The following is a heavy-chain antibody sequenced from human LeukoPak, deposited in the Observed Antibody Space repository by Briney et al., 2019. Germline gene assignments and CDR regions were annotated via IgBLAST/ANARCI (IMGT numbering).Heavy chain of an antibody. CDR1: GGSFSGYY. V-gene: IGHV4-34*01. CDR3: ARGRNDSSGYYLLGFDY. D-gene: IGHD3-22*01. J-gene: IGHJ4*02. CDR2: INHSGST. Sequence: SSETLSLTCAVYGGSFSGYYWSWIRQPPGKGLEWIGEINHSGSTNYNPSLKSRVTISVDTSKNQFSLKLSSVTAADTAVYYCARGRNDSSGYYLLGFDYWGQGTLVTVSS.